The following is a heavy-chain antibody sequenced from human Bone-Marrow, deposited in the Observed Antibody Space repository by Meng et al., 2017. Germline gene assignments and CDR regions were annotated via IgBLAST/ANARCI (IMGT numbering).Heavy chain of an antibody. CDR3: ARGRIFLWFGELLEFDY. Sequence: GSLRLSCAVYGGSFSGYYWSWIRQPPGKGLEWIGEINHSGSTNYNPSLKSRVTISVDTSKNQFSLKLSSVTAADTAVYYCARGRIFLWFGELLEFDYWGQGTLVTVSS. CDR1: GGSFSGYY. CDR2: INHSGST. V-gene: IGHV4-34*01. D-gene: IGHD3-10*01. J-gene: IGHJ4*02.